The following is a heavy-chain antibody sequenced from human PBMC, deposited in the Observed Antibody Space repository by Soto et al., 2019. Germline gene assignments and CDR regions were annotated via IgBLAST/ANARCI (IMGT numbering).Heavy chain of an antibody. CDR2: IIPIFGTA. V-gene: IGHV1-69*01. CDR1: GGTFSSYA. J-gene: IGHJ4*02. D-gene: IGHD3-10*01. CDR3: ASVITMVPVVMNGYFDY. Sequence: QVQLVQSGAEVKKPGSSVKVSCKASGGTFSSYAISWVRQAPGQGLEWMGGIIPIFGTANYAQKFQGRVTITADESTSTAYMELSSLRSEDTAVYYCASVITMVPVVMNGYFDYWGQGTLVTVSS.